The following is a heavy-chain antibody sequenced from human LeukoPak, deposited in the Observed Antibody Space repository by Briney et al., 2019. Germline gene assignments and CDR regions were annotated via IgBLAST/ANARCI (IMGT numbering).Heavy chain of an antibody. CDR3: ARGAALGFLEWLGYYYMDV. J-gene: IGHJ6*03. CDR2: LNHSGST. Sequence: GSLRLSCAASGFTFSSYAMSWVRQAPGRGLEWIGELNHSGSTNYNPSLKSRVTISVDTSKNQFSLKLSSVTAADTAVYYCARGAALGFLEWLGYYYMDVWGKGATVTVSS. V-gene: IGHV4-34*01. D-gene: IGHD3-3*01. CDR1: GFTFSSYA.